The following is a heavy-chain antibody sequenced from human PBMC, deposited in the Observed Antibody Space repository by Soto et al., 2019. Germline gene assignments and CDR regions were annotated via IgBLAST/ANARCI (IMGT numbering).Heavy chain of an antibody. CDR2: IWYDGSNK. J-gene: IGHJ4*02. CDR1: GFTFSSYG. Sequence: QVQLVESGGGVVQPGRSLRLSCAASGFTFSSYGMHWVRQAPGKGLEWVAVIWYDGSNKYYADSVKGRFTISRDNSKNKLELQMNSLRAEDTAVYYCARDYDSSGYPRYYFDYWGQGTLVTVSS. D-gene: IGHD3-22*01. CDR3: ARDYDSSGYPRYYFDY. V-gene: IGHV3-33*01.